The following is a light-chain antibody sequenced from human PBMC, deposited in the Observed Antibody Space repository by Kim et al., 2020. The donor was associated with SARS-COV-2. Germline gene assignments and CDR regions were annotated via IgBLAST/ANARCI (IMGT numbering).Light chain of an antibody. CDR2: EVN. CDR3: SSYGGSSNLI. J-gene: IGLJ2*01. V-gene: IGLV2-8*01. CDR1: SSDVGGYNY. Sequence: GPSVAISCPGTSSDVGGYNYVSWFQQHPGKAPKLIIFEVNKRPSGVPDRFSGSKSGNTASLTVSELQAEDEADYYCSSYGGSSNLIFGGGTQLTVL.